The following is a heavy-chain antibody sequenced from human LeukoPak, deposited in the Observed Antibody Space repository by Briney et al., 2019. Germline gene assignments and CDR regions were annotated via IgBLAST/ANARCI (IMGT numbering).Heavy chain of an antibody. CDR2: IRSETDGGTT. J-gene: IGHJ4*02. Sequence: GGSLRLSCAASGFTFSDTWMNWVRQAPGKGLEWVGRIRSETDGGTTDYAAPVKGRFTISRDDSKNTLYLQMNSLRAEDTAVYYCARVGGRYDDYWGQGTLVTVSS. V-gene: IGHV3-15*01. CDR3: ARVGGRYDDY. D-gene: IGHD3-9*01. CDR1: GFTFSDTW.